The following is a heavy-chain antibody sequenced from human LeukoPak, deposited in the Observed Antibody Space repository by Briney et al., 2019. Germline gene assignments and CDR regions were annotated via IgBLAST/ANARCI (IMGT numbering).Heavy chain of an antibody. CDR3: AGSHSFDSSGYHQFDY. CDR1: GCTFSSYA. Sequence: ASSVKVSCKASGCTFSSYAISWVRQAPGQGLEWMGGIIPIFGTANYAQKFQGRVTITTDESTSTAYMELSSLRSEDTAVYYCAGSHSFDSSGYHQFDYWGQGTLVTVSS. D-gene: IGHD3-22*01. V-gene: IGHV1-69*05. J-gene: IGHJ4*02. CDR2: IIPIFGTA.